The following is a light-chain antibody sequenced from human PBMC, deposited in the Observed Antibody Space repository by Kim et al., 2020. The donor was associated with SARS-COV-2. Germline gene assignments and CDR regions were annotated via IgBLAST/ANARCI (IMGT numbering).Light chain of an antibody. CDR3: CSRDSSGNHRI. CDR2: AKT. Sequence: ALGQTVRITCQGDSRRKYYASWYQQKPGQAPILVMYAKTNRPSGIPERFSGSASGNKASLTITGAQAEDEADYYCCSRDSSGNHRIFAGGTKLTVL. V-gene: IGLV3-19*01. J-gene: IGLJ2*01. CDR1: SRRKYY.